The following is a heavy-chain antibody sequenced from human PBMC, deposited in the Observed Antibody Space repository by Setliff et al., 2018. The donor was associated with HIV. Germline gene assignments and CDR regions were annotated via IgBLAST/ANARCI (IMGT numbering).Heavy chain of an antibody. Sequence: SETLSLTCTVFGGSITGYYWSWVRQPPGKGLEWIGYIFYSGTTNYSPSLNSRATISVDTSKNSFSLRLSSVTAADTAVYYCARVNALIRAPFDYWGQGALVTVPQ. CDR1: GGSITGYY. V-gene: IGHV4-59*01. CDR3: ARVNALIRAPFDY. CDR2: IFYSGTT. J-gene: IGHJ4*02.